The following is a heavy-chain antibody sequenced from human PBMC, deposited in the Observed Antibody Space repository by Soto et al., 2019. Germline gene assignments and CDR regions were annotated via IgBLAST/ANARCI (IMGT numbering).Heavy chain of an antibody. D-gene: IGHD6-25*01. J-gene: IGHJ4*02. CDR1: GGSISSYY. Sequence: QVQLQESGPGLVKPSETLSLTCTVSGGSISSYYWSWIRQPPGKGLEWIGYIYYSGSTNYNPSLKSRVTISVDTSKNQFSLKLSSVTAADTAVYYCARGKQRLGYWGQGTLVTVSS. CDR3: ARGKQRLGY. CDR2: IYYSGST. V-gene: IGHV4-59*01.